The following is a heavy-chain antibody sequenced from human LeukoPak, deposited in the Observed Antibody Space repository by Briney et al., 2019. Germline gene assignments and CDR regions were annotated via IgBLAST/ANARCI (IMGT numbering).Heavy chain of an antibody. V-gene: IGHV5-51*01. Sequence: GESLKISCKGSGDTFTDTYIAWVRPVAGKGLEWMGIIYHDGSDPRFSPSFEGQVTISVDHSIRTAYLQWTSLKTSDTAMYYCARFLHGNSLDYWGQGALVTVSS. CDR3: ARFLHGNSLDY. CDR1: GDTFTDTY. D-gene: IGHD1-7*01. CDR2: IYHDGSDP. J-gene: IGHJ4*02.